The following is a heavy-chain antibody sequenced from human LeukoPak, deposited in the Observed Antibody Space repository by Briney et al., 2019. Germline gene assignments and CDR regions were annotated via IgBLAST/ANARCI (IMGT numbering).Heavy chain of an antibody. D-gene: IGHD3-3*01. Sequence: SETLSLTCTVSGGSVSGGSYYWSWIRQPPGKGLEWIGYIYYSGSTNYNPSLKSRVTISVDTSKNQFSLKLSSVTAADTAVYYCARLIWSGYYNWFDPWGQGTLVTVSS. CDR1: GGSVSGGSYY. J-gene: IGHJ5*02. V-gene: IGHV4-61*01. CDR2: IYYSGST. CDR3: ARLIWSGYYNWFDP.